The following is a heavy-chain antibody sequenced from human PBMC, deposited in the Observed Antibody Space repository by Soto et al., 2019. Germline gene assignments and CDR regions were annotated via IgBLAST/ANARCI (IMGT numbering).Heavy chain of an antibody. CDR2: MSASGGTS. D-gene: IGHD5-12*01. V-gene: IGHV3-23*01. CDR1: GFSFSSYA. CDR3: AKGSIQYSASIHY. Sequence: EVELLESGGGLIHPGESLRLSCAASGFSFSSYAMIWVRQAPGKGLEWVSVMSASGGTSYFADSVKGRFSMSRDNSKNMFYLEMNSLRAEDTAIYFCAKGSIQYSASIHYWGQGTLGSVSS. J-gene: IGHJ4*02.